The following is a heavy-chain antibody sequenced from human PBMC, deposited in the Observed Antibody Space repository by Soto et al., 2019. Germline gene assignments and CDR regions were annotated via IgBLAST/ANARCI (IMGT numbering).Heavy chain of an antibody. D-gene: IGHD3-22*01. CDR1: GYTFTGYY. Sequence: ASVKVSCKASGYTFTGYYMHWVRQAPGQGLEWMGWINPNSGGTNYAQKFQGRVTMTRDTSISTAYMELSRLRSDDKAVYYCARGRYYDSSGYYYFDYWGQGTLVTVSS. CDR2: INPNSGGT. J-gene: IGHJ4*02. V-gene: IGHV1-2*02. CDR3: ARGRYYDSSGYYYFDY.